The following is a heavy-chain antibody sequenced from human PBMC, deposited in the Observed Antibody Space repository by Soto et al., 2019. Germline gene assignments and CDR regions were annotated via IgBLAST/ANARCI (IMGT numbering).Heavy chain of an antibody. Sequence: GGSLRLSCAASGFTFSSYAMHWVRQAPGKGLEWVAVISYDGSNKYYADSVKGRFTISRDNSKNTLYLQMNSLRAEDTAVYYCARDWSADTMVRGVLFYWGQGTLVTVSS. CDR2: ISYDGSNK. CDR3: ARDWSADTMVRGVLFY. J-gene: IGHJ4*02. CDR1: GFTFSSYA. V-gene: IGHV3-30-3*01. D-gene: IGHD3-10*01.